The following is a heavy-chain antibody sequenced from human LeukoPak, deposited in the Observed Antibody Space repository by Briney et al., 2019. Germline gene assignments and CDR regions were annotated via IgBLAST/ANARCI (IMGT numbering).Heavy chain of an antibody. D-gene: IGHD3-10*01. Sequence: GGSLRLSCAASGFTFDDYGMSWVRQAPRKGLEWVSGINWNGGRTGYADSVKGRFTISRDNAKNSLYLQMNSLRAEDTALYYCARGYGSGSYLYWGQGTLVSVSS. J-gene: IGHJ4*02. CDR2: INWNGGRT. CDR3: ARGYGSGSYLY. CDR1: GFTFDDYG. V-gene: IGHV3-20*04.